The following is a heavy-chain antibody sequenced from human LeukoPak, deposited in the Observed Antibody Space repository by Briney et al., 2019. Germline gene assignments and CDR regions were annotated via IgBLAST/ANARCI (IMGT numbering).Heavy chain of an antibody. Sequence: GGSLRLSCAASGFTFSNYWMTWVRQAPGKGLEWVAHINQDGSEEHYMDSVKARFTISRDNAKNSLYLQMNSLRAEDTAVYYCARKLYGPGSYYLDYWGQGTLVTVSS. V-gene: IGHV3-7*01. CDR1: GFTFSNYW. J-gene: IGHJ4*02. CDR3: ARKLYGPGSYYLDY. CDR2: INQDGSEE. D-gene: IGHD3-10*01.